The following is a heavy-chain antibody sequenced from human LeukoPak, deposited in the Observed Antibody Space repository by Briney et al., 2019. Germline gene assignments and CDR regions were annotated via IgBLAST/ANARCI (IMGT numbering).Heavy chain of an antibody. CDR3: ARDPGPPYYGPGSQPR. CDR2: INHSGST. D-gene: IGHD3-10*01. CDR1: GGSFSGYY. Sequence: SETLSLTCVVYGGSFSGYYWSWLRQPPGKGLEWIGEINHSGSTDYNPSLKSRVTISVDTSKNQFSLKLSSATAADTAVYYCARDPGPPYYGPGSQPRWGQGTLVTVSS. J-gene: IGHJ4*02. V-gene: IGHV4-34*01.